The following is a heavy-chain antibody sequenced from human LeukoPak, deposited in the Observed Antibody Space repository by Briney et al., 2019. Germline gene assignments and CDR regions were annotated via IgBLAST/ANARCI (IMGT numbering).Heavy chain of an antibody. V-gene: IGHV3-74*01. Sequence: GGSLRLSCAASGFTLNNYWMHWVRQAPGKGLVWVSRINVDGSSISYADSVKGRFTISRDNSKHTLYLQMNSLRAEDTDVYYCAKPPRFLEGYYFDYWGQGTLVTVSS. D-gene: IGHD2/OR15-2a*01. CDR1: GFTLNNYW. CDR2: INVDGSSI. CDR3: AKPPRFLEGYYFDY. J-gene: IGHJ4*02.